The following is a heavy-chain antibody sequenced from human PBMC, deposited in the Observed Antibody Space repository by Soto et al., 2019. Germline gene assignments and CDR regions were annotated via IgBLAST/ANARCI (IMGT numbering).Heavy chain of an antibody. D-gene: IGHD5-18*01. CDR1: GYTFTSYD. J-gene: IGHJ6*02. V-gene: IGHV1-8*01. Sequence: ASVNVSCKASGYTFTSYDINWVRQATGQGLEWMGWMNPNSGNTGYAQKFQGRVTMTRNTSISTAYMELSSLRSEDTAVYYCARGFRVDTAMNYYYYGMDVWGQGTTVTVSS. CDR3: ARGFRVDTAMNYYYYGMDV. CDR2: MNPNSGNT.